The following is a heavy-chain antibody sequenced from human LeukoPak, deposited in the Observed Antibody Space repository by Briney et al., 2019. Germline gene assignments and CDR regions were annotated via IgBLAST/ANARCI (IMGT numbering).Heavy chain of an antibody. V-gene: IGHV4-61*02. CDR3: ARGSGWNAFDP. CDR2: IYTTGWT. Sequence: SQTLSLTCTVSAWTINTDLYYGTWIRRPAGKGLEWIGRIYTTGWTDYSLSLTSRVTMSVDTSKIQFPLKVRFVPAADTALYYCARGSGWNAFDPWGQGTLVTVSS. CDR1: AWTINTDLYY. D-gene: IGHD6-19*01. J-gene: IGHJ5*01.